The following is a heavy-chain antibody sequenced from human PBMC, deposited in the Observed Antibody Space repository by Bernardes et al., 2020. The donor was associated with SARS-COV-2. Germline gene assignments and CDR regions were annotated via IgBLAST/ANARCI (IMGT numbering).Heavy chain of an antibody. D-gene: IGHD3-3*02. CDR3: AKVGPFLQWFGFYFDY. CDR2: INVGKGDT. V-gene: IGHV1-3*01. Sequence: ASVKVSCKASGFTFSNHAMHWVRQAPGQRLEWMGWINVGKGDTKYSARFRGRVTLTRDASTNTAFMELSSLRSEDTAVYYCAKVGPFLQWFGFYFDYWGQGTLVTVSS. J-gene: IGHJ4*02. CDR1: GFTFSNHA.